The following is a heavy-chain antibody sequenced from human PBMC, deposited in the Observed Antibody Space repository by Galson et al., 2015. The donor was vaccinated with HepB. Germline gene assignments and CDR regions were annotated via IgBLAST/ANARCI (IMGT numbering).Heavy chain of an antibody. Sequence: QSGAEVKKPGESLRISCKGSGYTFTNNWIQWVRQMPGKGLEWMGKIDPSDSYTQYSPSFQGHVTIPVDKSISTAYLQWSSLRASDTAMYYCAGRFGYSSGYDYWGQGTLVTVSS. D-gene: IGHD3-22*01. V-gene: IGHV5-10-1*01. CDR2: IDPSDSYT. CDR3: AGRFGYSSGYDY. CDR1: GYTFTNNW. J-gene: IGHJ4*02.